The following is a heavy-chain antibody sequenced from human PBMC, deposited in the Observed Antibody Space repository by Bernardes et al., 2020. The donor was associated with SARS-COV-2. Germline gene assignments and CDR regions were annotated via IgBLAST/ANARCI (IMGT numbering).Heavy chain of an antibody. CDR1: GGSIRNYY. J-gene: IGHJ6*02. CDR2: IYSSGGT. V-gene: IGHV4-4*07. CDR3: ARGVIDTSSSFVYYYYYGMDF. D-gene: IGHD6-6*01. Sequence: SETLSLTCSVSGGSIRNYYWSWIRQPAGKGLEWIGRIYSSGGTNYNPSLKSRVTMSVDTSKNQFSLKLNSVTAADTAVYYCARGVIDTSSSFVYYYYYGMDFLGQGTTVTV.